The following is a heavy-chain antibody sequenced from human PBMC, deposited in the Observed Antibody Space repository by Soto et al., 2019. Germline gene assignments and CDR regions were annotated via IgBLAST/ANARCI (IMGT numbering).Heavy chain of an antibody. D-gene: IGHD3-3*01. CDR2: ISYDGSNK. V-gene: IGHV3-30-3*01. CDR1: GFTFSSYA. J-gene: IGHJ6*02. Sequence: GGSLRLSCAASGFTFSSYAMHWVRQAPGKGLEWVAVISYDGSNKYYADSVKGRFTISRDNSKNTLYLQMNSLRAEDTAVYYCARGPSGLYGMDVWGQGTTVTVSS. CDR3: ARGPSGLYGMDV.